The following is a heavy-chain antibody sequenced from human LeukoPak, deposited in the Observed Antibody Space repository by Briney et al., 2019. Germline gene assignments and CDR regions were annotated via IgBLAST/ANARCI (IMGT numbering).Heavy chain of an antibody. CDR1: GGSISSGGYY. Sequence: SETLSLTCTVSGGSISSGGYYWSWIRQHPGKGLEWIGYIYYSGSTNYNPSLKSRVTISVDTSKNQFSLKLSSVTAADTAVYYCARGREYYDFWSGYGYYYYYGMDVWGQGTTVTVSS. D-gene: IGHD3-3*01. CDR3: ARGREYYDFWSGYGYYYYYGMDV. CDR2: IYYSGST. V-gene: IGHV4-61*08. J-gene: IGHJ6*02.